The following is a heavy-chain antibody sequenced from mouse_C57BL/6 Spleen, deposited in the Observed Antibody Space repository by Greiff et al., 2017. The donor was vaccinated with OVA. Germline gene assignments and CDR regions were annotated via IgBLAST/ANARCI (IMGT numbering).Heavy chain of an antibody. CDR2: INPSTGGT. D-gene: IGHD2-3*01. Sequence: VQLKQSGPELVKPGASVKISCKASGYSFTGYYMNWVKQSPEKSLEWIGEINPSTGGTTYNQKFKAKATLTVDKSSSTAYMQLKSLTSEDSAVYYCASTGWLLRGYFDVWGTGTTVTVSS. CDR1: GYSFTGYY. V-gene: IGHV1-42*01. CDR3: ASTGWLLRGYFDV. J-gene: IGHJ1*03.